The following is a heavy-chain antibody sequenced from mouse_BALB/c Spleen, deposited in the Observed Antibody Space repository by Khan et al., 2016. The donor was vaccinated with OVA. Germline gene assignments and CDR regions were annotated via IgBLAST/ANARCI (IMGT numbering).Heavy chain of an antibody. V-gene: IGHV9-3-1*01. Sequence: QIQLVQSGPELKKPGETVKISCKASGYTFTNYGMNWVKQAPGKGLKWMGWINTYTGEPTYADAFKGRFAFSLETSATTAFLQFNNLKKEATTTICCARSASYWFFDVWGAGTTVTVSS. CDR2: INTYTGEP. D-gene: IGHD6-1*01. CDR3: ARSASYWFFDV. J-gene: IGHJ1*01. CDR1: GYTFTNYG.